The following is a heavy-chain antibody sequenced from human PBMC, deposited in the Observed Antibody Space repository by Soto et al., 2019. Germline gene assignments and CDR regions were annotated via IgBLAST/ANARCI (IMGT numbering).Heavy chain of an antibody. CDR1: GYTFTSYG. CDR3: AGGAPISIAGYYYYGMDV. V-gene: IGHV1-18*01. D-gene: IGHD6-13*01. CDR2: ISAYNGNT. Sequence: AEVQVSCKASGYTFTSYGISWVRQAPGQGLEWMGWISAYNGNTNYAQKLQGRVTMTTDTSTSTAYMELRSLRSDDTAVYYCAGGAPISIAGYYYYGMDVWGQGTTVTVSS. J-gene: IGHJ6*02.